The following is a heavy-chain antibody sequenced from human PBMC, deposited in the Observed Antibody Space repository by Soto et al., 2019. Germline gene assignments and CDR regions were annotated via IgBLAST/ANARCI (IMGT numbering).Heavy chain of an antibody. V-gene: IGHV3-23*01. CDR1: GFSFSSYA. CDR3: AKAPYSRIGVASTNWFDP. D-gene: IGHD6-19*01. Sequence: GGSLRLSCAASGFSFSSYAMSWVRQAPGKGLEWVSGISGSGATTFYADSVKGRFTSSRDNSKNMLYLQMNSLRAEDTALYYCAKAPYSRIGVASTNWFDPWGQGTLVTVSS. J-gene: IGHJ5*02. CDR2: ISGSGATT.